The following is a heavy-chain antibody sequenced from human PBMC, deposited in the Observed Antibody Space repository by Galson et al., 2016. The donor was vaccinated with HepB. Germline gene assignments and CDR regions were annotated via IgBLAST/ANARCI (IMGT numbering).Heavy chain of an antibody. CDR2: TSFSGST. J-gene: IGHJ4*02. V-gene: IGHV4-61*08. CDR3: ARWGGSGFTF. Sequence: ETLSLTCSVSGGTVNSAGYSWHWIRKPPGEGLEWIGYTSFSGSTNYNPSLRSRVTISIDTSKNQFYLKLTSTTTADTAAYYCARWGGSGFTFWGPGPVVFVAS. CDR1: GGTVNSAGYS. D-gene: IGHD3-16*01.